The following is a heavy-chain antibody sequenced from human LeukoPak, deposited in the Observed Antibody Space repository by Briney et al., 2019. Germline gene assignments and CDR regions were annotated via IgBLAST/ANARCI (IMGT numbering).Heavy chain of an antibody. V-gene: IGHV1-2*02. CDR2: INPNSGGT. CDR1: GYTFTGYY. J-gene: IGHJ4*02. Sequence: ASVKVSCKASGYTFTGYYMHWVRQAPGQGLEWMGWINPNSGGTNYAQKFQGRVTMTRDTSISTAYMELSRLRSDDTAVYYCARVWDTGDPHFDYWGQGTLVTVSS. CDR3: ARVWDTGDPHFDY. D-gene: IGHD5-18*01.